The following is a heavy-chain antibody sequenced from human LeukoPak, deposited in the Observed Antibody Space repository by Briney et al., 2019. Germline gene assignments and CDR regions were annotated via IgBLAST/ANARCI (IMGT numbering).Heavy chain of an antibody. CDR3: AKEGTASKTSGFDH. J-gene: IGHJ4*02. D-gene: IGHD1/OR15-1a*01. Sequence: PGGTLRLSCAASGFIFTDYGMHRVRQAPGKGLEGLTYIRYDGSDKYYEDSVKGRFTISRDNSKNTLYLQMISLTSEDTAVYYCAKEGTASKTSGFDHWGQGILVTVSS. CDR2: IRYDGSDK. CDR1: GFIFTDYG. V-gene: IGHV3-30*02.